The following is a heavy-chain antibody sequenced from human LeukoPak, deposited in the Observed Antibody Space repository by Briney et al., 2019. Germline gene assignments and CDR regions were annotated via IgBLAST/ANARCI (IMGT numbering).Heavy chain of an antibody. V-gene: IGHV6-1*01. CDR1: GDSVSSNSAA. J-gene: IGHJ4*02. CDR2: TYYRSKWYN. Sequence: SQTLSLTCDISGDSVSSNSAAWIWIRQSPLRGLEWLGRTYYRSKWYNDYAVSVKSRITINPDTSKNQFSLQLNSVTPEDTAVYYCTRGAPVGSSREFDYWGQGTLVTVSS. D-gene: IGHD5-24*01. CDR3: TRGAPVGSSREFDY.